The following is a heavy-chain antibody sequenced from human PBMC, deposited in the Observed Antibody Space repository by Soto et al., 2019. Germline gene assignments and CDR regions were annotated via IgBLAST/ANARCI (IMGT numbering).Heavy chain of an antibody. CDR1: GYIFVNYG. D-gene: IGHD3-16*01. V-gene: IGHV1-18*01. J-gene: IGHJ6*02. CDR2: ISPYTCNT. Sequence: QVQLVQSGDEVKKPGASVKVSCKASGYIFVNYGIAWVRQAPRQGLEWMGWISPYTCNTHSASKVQGRLTMTTDTSTSTAYMDLGSLPSDDTAVYYCVLVDNYVTPTPQDVWGQVTTVTVSS. CDR3: VLVDNYVTPTPQDV.